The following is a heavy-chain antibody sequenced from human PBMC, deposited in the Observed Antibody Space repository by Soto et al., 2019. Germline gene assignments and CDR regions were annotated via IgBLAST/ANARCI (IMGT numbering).Heavy chain of an antibody. CDR3: AKDTYGDYYYYYGMDV. CDR2: IYSGGST. CDR1: GFTVSCNY. Sequence: GGSLRLSCAASGFTVSCNYISWVRQAPGKGLEWVSIIYSGGSTYYVDSIKGRLTISRDNSKNTLYYQMNSLRAEDTAVYYCAKDTYGDYYYYYGMDVWGQGTTVTVSS. J-gene: IGHJ6*02. V-gene: IGHV3-66*01. D-gene: IGHD4-17*01.